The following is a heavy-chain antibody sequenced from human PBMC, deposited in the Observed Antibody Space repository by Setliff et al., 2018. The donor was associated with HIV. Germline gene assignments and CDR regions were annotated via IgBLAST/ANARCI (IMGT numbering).Heavy chain of an antibody. V-gene: IGHV4-61*02. CDR3: AREGGSSSWYRGAFDI. D-gene: IGHD6-13*01. J-gene: IGHJ3*02. CDR2: IYTSGCT. CDR1: GGSISSAGYY. Sequence: SETLSLTCTVSGGSISSAGYYWSWIRQPAGKGLEWIGRIYTSGCTNYNPSLKSRVTISVDTSKNQFSLKLSSVTAADTAVYYCAREGGSSSWYRGAFDIWGQGTMVTVSS.